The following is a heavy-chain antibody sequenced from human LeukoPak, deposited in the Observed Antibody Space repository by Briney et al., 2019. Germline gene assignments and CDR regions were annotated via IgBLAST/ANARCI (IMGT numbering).Heavy chain of an antibody. D-gene: IGHD5-24*01. V-gene: IGHV4-59*01. CDR1: GASLISYY. J-gene: IGHJ4*02. CDR3: VRGAGWLPDY. CDR2: ISYSGST. Sequence: PSETLSLTCTVSGASLISYYCSWIRQSPGKGLEWIGLISYSGSTKYNSSLESRVTISADTSKSQCSLKLSSVTAADTAVYYCVRGAGWLPDYWGQGTLVTVSS.